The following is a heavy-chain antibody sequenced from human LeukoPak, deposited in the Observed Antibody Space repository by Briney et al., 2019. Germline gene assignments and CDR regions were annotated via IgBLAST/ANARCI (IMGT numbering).Heavy chain of an antibody. CDR2: ISWSSGSI. CDR3: AKDGGSSSWSDFDY. Sequence: GRSLRLSCAASGFTFYDYAMHWVRQAPGKGLEWVSGISWSSGSIGYADSVKGRFTISRDNAKNSLYLQMNSLRAEDMALYYCAKDGGSSSWSDFDYWGQGTLVTVSS. D-gene: IGHD6-13*01. CDR1: GFTFYDYA. J-gene: IGHJ4*02. V-gene: IGHV3-9*03.